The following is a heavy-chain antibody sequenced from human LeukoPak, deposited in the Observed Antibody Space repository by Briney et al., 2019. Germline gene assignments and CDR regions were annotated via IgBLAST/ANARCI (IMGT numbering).Heavy chain of an antibody. V-gene: IGHV3-23*01. CDR1: GFTFSSYA. D-gene: IGHD3-9*01. J-gene: IGHJ6*02. CDR3: AKREMYDILTGYYFGMDV. CDR2: ISGSGGST. Sequence: ASLRLSCAASGFTFSSYAMSWVRQAPGKGLEWVSAISGSGGSTYYADSVKGRFTISRDNSKNTLYLQMNSLRAEDTAVYYCAKREMYDILTGYYFGMDVWGQGTTVTVSS.